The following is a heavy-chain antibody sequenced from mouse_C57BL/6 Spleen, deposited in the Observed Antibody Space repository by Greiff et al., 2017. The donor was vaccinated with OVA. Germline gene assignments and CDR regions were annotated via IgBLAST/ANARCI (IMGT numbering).Heavy chain of an antibody. CDR2: INPNNGGT. J-gene: IGHJ2*01. CDR1: GYTFTDYY. Sequence: VQLQQSGPELVKPGASVKISCKASGYTFTDYYMNWVKQSHGKSLEWIGDINPNNGGTSYNQKFKGKATLTVDKSSSTAYMELRSLTSEDSAVYYCARDYSNYGGGFDYWGQGTTLTVSS. D-gene: IGHD2-5*01. V-gene: IGHV1-26*01. CDR3: ARDYSNYGGGFDY.